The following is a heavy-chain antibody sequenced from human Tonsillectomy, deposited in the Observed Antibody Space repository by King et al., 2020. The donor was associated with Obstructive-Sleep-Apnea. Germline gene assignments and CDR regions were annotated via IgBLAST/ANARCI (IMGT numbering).Heavy chain of an antibody. Sequence: VQLVESGGGVVQPGRSLRLSCAASGFTFSSYAMHWVRQAPGKGLEWVAVISYDVINTYYAASVKGRFTISRDNSRNTLYLQMNSLRPEDTAVYYCASSNGPLRYFDWHSNWYFDLWGRGTLVTVSS. D-gene: IGHD3-9*01. CDR1: GFTFSSYA. CDR3: ASSNGPLRYFDWHSNWYFDL. J-gene: IGHJ2*01. CDR2: ISYDVINT. V-gene: IGHV3-30*04.